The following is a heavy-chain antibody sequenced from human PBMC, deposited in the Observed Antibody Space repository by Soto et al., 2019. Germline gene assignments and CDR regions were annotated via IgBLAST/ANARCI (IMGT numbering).Heavy chain of an antibody. CDR3: AKTIGKEY. CDR2: ISAYNGNT. J-gene: IGHJ4*02. CDR1: GYTFTNYG. Sequence: QVQLVQSGAEVKKPVASVKVSCKASGYTFTNYGISWVRQAPGQGLEWVGWISAYNGNTNYAQKLQGRVTLTTTTSTTTAYMEVRSLRSNDTAVYYCAKTIGKEYWGQGTLVTVSS. D-gene: IGHD1-1*01. V-gene: IGHV1-18*01.